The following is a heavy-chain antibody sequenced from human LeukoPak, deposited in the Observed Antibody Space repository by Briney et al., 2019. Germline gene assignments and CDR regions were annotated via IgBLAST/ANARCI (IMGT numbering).Heavy chain of an antibody. CDR1: GFTFSSDA. V-gene: IGHV3-23*01. CDR2: ISGSGGST. Sequence: GGSLRLSCAASGFTFSSDAMSWVRQAPGKGLEWVSAISGSGGSTYYADSVKGRFTISRDNSKNSLYLQMNSLRTEDTALYYCAKATAYYDFWSDMDVWGKGTTVTVSS. D-gene: IGHD3-3*01. J-gene: IGHJ6*03. CDR3: AKATAYYDFWSDMDV.